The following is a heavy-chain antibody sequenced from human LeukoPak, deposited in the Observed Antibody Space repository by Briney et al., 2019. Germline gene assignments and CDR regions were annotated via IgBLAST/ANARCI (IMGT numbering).Heavy chain of an antibody. V-gene: IGHV4-59*01. Sequence: PSETLSLTCTVSGGSGGSFSDYYWSWIRQPPGKGLEWIGYIYYSGSTNYNPSLKSRVTISVDTSKNQFSLKLSSVTAADTAVYYCARWSLGSSYSPWGQGTLVTVSS. CDR2: IYYSGST. J-gene: IGHJ5*02. CDR3: ARWSLGSSYSP. D-gene: IGHD3-10*01. CDR1: GGSGGSFSDYY.